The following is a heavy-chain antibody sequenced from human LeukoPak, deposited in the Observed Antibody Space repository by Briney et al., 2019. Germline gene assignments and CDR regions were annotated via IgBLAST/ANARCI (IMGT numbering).Heavy chain of an antibody. J-gene: IGHJ4*02. CDR3: ARVGMRYFDWLFLAGDY. CDR1: GYTFTSYG. CDR2: ISAYNGNT. Sequence: ASVKVSCKASGYTFTSYGITWVRQAPGQGLEWIGWISAYNGNTNYAQKLQGRVTMTTDTSTSTAYMELRSLRSDDTAVYYCARVGMRYFDWLFLAGDYWGQGTLVTVSS. D-gene: IGHD3-9*01. V-gene: IGHV1-18*01.